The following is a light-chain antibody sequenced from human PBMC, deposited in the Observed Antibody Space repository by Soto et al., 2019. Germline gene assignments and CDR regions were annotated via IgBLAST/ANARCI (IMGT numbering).Light chain of an antibody. V-gene: IGKV3-11*01. CDR2: DAS. CDR3: QQRGT. J-gene: IGKJ1*01. Sequence: EIVLTQSPATLSLSPGERATLSCRASQSVSSYLAWYQQKPGQAPRLLIYDASNRATGIPARFSGSGSGTDFTLTISSLGREDFAVYYCQQRGTFGQGTKVEIK. CDR1: QSVSSY.